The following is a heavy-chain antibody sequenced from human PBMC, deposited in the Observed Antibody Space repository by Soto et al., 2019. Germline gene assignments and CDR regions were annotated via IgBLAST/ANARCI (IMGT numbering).Heavy chain of an antibody. V-gene: IGHV1-8*01. D-gene: IGHD3-3*01. CDR2: MNPNSGNT. J-gene: IGHJ3*01. CDR1: GYTFTRYD. Sequence: ASVKVSCKPSGYTFTRYDIHWVRRATGQGLEWMGWMNPNSGNTGYAQKFQGRVTMTRNTSISTAYMELSSLRSEDTAVYYCARGLLSAPRSAYDFWARGTMVTVSS. CDR3: ARGLLSAPRSAYDF.